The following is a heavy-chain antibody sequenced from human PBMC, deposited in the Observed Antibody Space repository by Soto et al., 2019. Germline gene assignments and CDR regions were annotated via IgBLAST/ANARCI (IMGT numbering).Heavy chain of an antibody. CDR1: GGSITSDGYY. V-gene: IGHV4-39*01. Sequence: QLLLQGSRPELVKPSETLSLICTVSGGSITSDGYYWGWIRQSPGKGLEGIGSMYVDGEAYYYPSRASRGTISLDTSKSEFSLKLNSGTAADTAVYDCARSQGSSRHWFDPWGQGTLVTVSS. D-gene: IGHD6-6*01. CDR2: MYVDGEA. J-gene: IGHJ5*02. CDR3: ARSQGSSRHWFDP.